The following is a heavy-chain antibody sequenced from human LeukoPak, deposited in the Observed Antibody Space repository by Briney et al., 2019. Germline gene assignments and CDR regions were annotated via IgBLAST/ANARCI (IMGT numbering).Heavy chain of an antibody. D-gene: IGHD6-6*01. CDR1: GASITSFH. CDR3: ARKDGDY. V-gene: IGHV4-4*07. Sequence: SETLSLTCTVTGASITSFHWTWIRQPAGKGLEWIGLIYSSGSTIYNPSLQSRVAMSVDMTKNQLSLKLSSVTAADTAMYYCARKDGDYWGQGTLVTVSS. J-gene: IGHJ4*02. CDR2: IYSSGST.